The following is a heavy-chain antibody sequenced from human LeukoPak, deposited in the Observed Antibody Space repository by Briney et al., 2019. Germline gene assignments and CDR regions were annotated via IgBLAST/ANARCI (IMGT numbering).Heavy chain of an antibody. D-gene: IGHD5-18*01. CDR3: GRDGRLIQLWFDP. J-gene: IGHJ5*02. CDR2: ISVSGNT. Sequence: PGGSLRLSCAASGFTLSSYAMSWVRQAPGKGLEWVSAISVSGNTYHADSVKGRFTISRDNSKNTLYLQMNSLRADDTAVYYCGRDGRLIQLWFDPWGQGTLVTVSS. CDR1: GFTLSSYA. V-gene: IGHV3-23*01.